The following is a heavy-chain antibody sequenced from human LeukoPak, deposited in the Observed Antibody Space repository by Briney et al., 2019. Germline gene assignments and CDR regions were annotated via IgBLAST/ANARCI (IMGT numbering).Heavy chain of an antibody. J-gene: IGHJ4*02. Sequence: SQTLSLTCTVSGGSISSGDYYWSWIRQPPGKGLEWIGYIYYSGSAYYNPSLKSRVTISVDTSKNQFSLKLSSVTAADTAVYYCARVVGIAVAAYFDYWGQGTLVTVSS. CDR2: IYYSGSA. V-gene: IGHV4-30-4*01. D-gene: IGHD6-19*01. CDR3: ARVVGIAVAAYFDY. CDR1: GGSISSGDYY.